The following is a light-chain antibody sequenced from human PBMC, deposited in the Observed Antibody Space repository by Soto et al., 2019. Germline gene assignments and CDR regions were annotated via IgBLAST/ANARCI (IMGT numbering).Light chain of an antibody. CDR2: DDN. CDR3: GSWDSSLSAYV. Sequence: QSVMTQPPSVSAAPGQKVTISCSGSSSNIGGNSVSWYQQLPGTAPKLLIYDDNKRPSGIPDRFSGSKSGTSATLGITGFHTVDEVDYYCGSWDSSLSAYVFGTGTKLTVL. J-gene: IGLJ1*01. V-gene: IGLV1-51*01. CDR1: SSNIGGNS.